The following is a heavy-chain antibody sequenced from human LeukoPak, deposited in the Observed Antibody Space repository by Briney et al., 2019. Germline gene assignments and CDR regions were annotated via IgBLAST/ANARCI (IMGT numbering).Heavy chain of an antibody. D-gene: IGHD3-3*01. Sequence: SETLSLTCTVSGGSISSSSYYWGWIRQPPGKGLEWIGSIYYSGSTYYNPSLKSRVTISVDTSKNQFSLKLSSVTAADTAVFYCARLPRDGRLGVALFYFDYWGQGTLVTVSS. J-gene: IGHJ4*02. V-gene: IGHV4-39*01. CDR1: GGSISSSSYY. CDR2: IYYSGST. CDR3: ARLPRDGRLGVALFYFDY.